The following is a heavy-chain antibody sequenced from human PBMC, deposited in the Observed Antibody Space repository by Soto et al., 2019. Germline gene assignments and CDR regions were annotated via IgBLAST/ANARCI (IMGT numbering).Heavy chain of an antibody. CDR3: ARDHLWGSSSSFYYFDD. J-gene: IGHJ4*02. CDR1: GYTFASYY. CDR2: INPSGGST. V-gene: IGHV1-46*01. Sequence: GASVKVSCKASGYTFASYYMHWVRQAPGQGLEWMGIINPSGGSTSYAQKFQGRVTMTRDMSTSTVYMELSSLRSEDTAVYYCARDHLWGSSSSFYYFDDCGQGTLVTVSS. D-gene: IGHD6-13*01.